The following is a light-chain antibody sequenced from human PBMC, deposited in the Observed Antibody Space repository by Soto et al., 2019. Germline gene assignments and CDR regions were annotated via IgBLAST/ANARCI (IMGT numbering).Light chain of an antibody. Sequence: QSALTQPASLSGSPGQSITISCTGTSSDIGSYSYVSWYQQHPGKAPKLMIFDVSYRPSGISDRFSGSKSGNTASLTISGLQPEEEADYYCSSYGASSTLFGGGTKLTVL. J-gene: IGLJ3*02. CDR2: DVS. V-gene: IGLV2-14*03. CDR1: SSDIGSYSY. CDR3: SSYGASSTL.